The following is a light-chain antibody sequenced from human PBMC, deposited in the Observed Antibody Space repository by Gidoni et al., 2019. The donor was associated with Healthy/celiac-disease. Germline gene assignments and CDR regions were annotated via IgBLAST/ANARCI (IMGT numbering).Light chain of an antibody. CDR1: QSVSSN. Sequence: EIVMTQSPATLSLSPGERATPSCRASQSVSSNLAWYQQKPGQAPRLLIYGASTRATGIPARFSGSGSGTEFTLNISSLQSEDFAVYYCQQYNNWPRTFGQGTKVEIK. CDR3: QQYNNWPRT. V-gene: IGKV3-15*01. J-gene: IGKJ1*01. CDR2: GAS.